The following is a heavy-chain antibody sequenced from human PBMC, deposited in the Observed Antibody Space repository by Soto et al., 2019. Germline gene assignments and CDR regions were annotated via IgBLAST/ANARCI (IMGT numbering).Heavy chain of an antibody. J-gene: IGHJ3*02. D-gene: IGHD3-22*01. Sequence: QVQLVQSGDEVKKPGSSVKVSCKASGGTFSSYAISWVRQAPGQGLEWMGGIIPIFGTSNYAQKFQGRVTITADESTSTAHIEMISLRSENTAVYYCATGGGGILVVSMDDAFDIWGQGTMVTVSS. V-gene: IGHV1-69*01. CDR3: ATGGGGILVVSMDDAFDI. CDR1: GGTFSSYA. CDR2: IIPIFGTS.